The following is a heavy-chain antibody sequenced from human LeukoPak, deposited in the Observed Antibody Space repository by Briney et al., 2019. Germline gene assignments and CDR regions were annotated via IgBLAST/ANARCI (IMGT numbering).Heavy chain of an antibody. D-gene: IGHD5-18*01. V-gene: IGHV3-30*04. CDR3: ARDQYGEDTAMVISY. CDR1: GFTFSSYA. J-gene: IGHJ4*02. CDR2: ISYDGSNK. Sequence: PGGSLRLSCAASGFTFSSYAMHWVRQAPGKGLEWVAVISYDGSNKYYADSVKGRFTISRDNSKNTLYLQMNSLRAEGTAVYYCARDQYGEDTAMVISYWGQGTLVTVSS.